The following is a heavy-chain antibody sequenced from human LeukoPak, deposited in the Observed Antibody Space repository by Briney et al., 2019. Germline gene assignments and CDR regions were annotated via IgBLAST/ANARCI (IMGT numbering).Heavy chain of an antibody. Sequence: GGTLRLSCAASGFTVSSNYMSWVRQAPGKGLEWVSVIYSGGSTYYADSVKGRLTISRDNSKNTLYLQMNSLRADDTAVYYCARSSYGDDGGVALFGYWGQGNLVTVSS. CDR3: ARSSYGDDGGVALFGY. D-gene: IGHD4-17*01. CDR1: GFTVSSNY. J-gene: IGHJ4*02. V-gene: IGHV3-53*01. CDR2: IYSGGST.